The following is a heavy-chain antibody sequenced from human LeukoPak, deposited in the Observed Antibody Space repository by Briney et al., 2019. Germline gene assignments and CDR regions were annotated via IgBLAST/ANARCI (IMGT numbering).Heavy chain of an antibody. CDR1: GFSFSNFW. Sequence: GGSLRLSCAASGFSFSNFWMSWVRQAPGNGLDWVANINQAGTVKHYVYSVKGRFTISRDNAKNSLYLQMTSLRADDTAVYYCATSDDAAGTSWGQGTLVTVSS. CDR2: INQAGTVK. J-gene: IGHJ5*02. D-gene: IGHD6-25*01. V-gene: IGHV3-7*01. CDR3: ATSDDAAGTS.